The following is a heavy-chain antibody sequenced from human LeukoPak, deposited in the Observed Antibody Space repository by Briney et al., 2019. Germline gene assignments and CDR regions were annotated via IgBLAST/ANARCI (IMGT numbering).Heavy chain of an antibody. V-gene: IGHV4-34*01. Sequence: PSETLSLTCAVYGGSFSGYYWSWIRQPPGKGLEWIGEINHSGSTNYNPSLKSRVTISVDTSKNQFSLKLSSVTAADTAVYYCARRSPNYYSSSGYYGGYYFDYWGQGTLVTVSS. D-gene: IGHD3-22*01. J-gene: IGHJ4*02. CDR1: GGSFSGYY. CDR2: INHSGST. CDR3: ARRSPNYYSSSGYYGGYYFDY.